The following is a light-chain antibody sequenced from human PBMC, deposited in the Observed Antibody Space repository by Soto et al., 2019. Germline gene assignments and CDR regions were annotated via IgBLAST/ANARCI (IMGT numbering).Light chain of an antibody. V-gene: IGLV4-69*01. J-gene: IGLJ2*01. CDR2: LNSDGSH. CDR1: SGHSSYA. CDR3: QTWGTGILV. Sequence: QPVLTQSPSASASLGASVKFTCTLSSGHSSYAIAWHQQQPEKGPRYLMKLNSDGSHSKGDGIPDRFSGSSSGAERYLTISSLQSEDEADYYCQTWGTGILVFGGGTKLTVL.